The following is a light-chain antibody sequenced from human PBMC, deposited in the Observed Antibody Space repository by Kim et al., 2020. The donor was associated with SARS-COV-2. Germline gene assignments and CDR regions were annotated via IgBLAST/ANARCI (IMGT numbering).Light chain of an antibody. J-gene: IGLJ2*01. CDR3: QSYEV. Sequence: SESPGKTLTISCTRTGGRIASKPVQWYKQRPSSVPTTVIYEDALRPSGIPDRFSGSIDTSSNSASLTISGLTTEDEAVYFCQSYEVFGGGTQLTVL. CDR1: GGRIASKP. CDR2: EDA. V-gene: IGLV6-57*03.